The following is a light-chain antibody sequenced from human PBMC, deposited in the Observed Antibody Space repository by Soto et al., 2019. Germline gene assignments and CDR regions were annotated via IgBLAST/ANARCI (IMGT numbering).Light chain of an antibody. J-gene: IGKJ1*01. CDR3: QQYGSSPLT. Sequence: VLTQSPGTLSSSPGDGATLSCKARQSFXSRYLAWYQQKPGQAPRLLXYGASSRTTGIPDRFSGSGSATDFTLTISRLEPDDFAVYYCQQYGSSPLTFGPGTKVEIK. CDR1: QSFXSRY. CDR2: GAS. V-gene: IGKV3-20*01.